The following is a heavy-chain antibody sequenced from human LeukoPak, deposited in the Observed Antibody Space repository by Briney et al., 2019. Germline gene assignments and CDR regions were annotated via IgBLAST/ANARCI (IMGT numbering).Heavy chain of an antibody. J-gene: IGHJ6*03. Sequence: SETLSLTCTVSGGSISSGSYYWSWIRQPAGKGLEWIGRIYTSGSTNYNPSLKSRVTISVDTSKNQFSLKLSSVTAADTAVYYCARDRYSGGWYGRPPYYYYYMDVWGKGTTVTVSS. CDR3: ARDRYSGGWYGRPPYYYYYMDV. CDR2: IYTSGST. CDR1: GGSISSGSYY. V-gene: IGHV4-61*02. D-gene: IGHD6-19*01.